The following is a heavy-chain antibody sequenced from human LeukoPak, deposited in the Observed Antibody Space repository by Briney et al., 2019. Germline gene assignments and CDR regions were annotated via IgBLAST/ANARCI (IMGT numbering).Heavy chain of an antibody. CDR2: ISGSGGST. J-gene: IGHJ4*02. CDR1: GFTFSSYA. CDR3: AKDQLLIAAAGYFDY. V-gene: IGHV3-23*01. D-gene: IGHD6-13*01. Sequence: GGSLRLSCAASGFTFSSYAMRWVRQAPGKGLEWVSAISGSGGSTYYADSVKGRFTISRDNSKNTLYLQMNSLRAEDTAVYYCAKDQLLIAAAGYFDYWGQGTLVTVSS.